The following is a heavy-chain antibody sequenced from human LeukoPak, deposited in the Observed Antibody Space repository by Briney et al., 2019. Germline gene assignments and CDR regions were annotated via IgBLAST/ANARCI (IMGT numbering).Heavy chain of an antibody. CDR1: GGSISSYY. D-gene: IGHD3-22*01. J-gene: IGHJ3*02. CDR2: IYYSGST. Sequence: SETLSLTCTVSGGSISSYYWSWIRQPPGKGLEWIGYIYYSGSTNYNPSLKSRVTISVDTSKNQFSLKLSSVTAADTAVYYCARGPYYDSGAFDIWGQGAMVIVSS. V-gene: IGHV4-59*01. CDR3: ARGPYYDSGAFDI.